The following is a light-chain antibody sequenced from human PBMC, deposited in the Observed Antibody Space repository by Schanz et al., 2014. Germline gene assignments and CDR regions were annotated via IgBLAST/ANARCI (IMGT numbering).Light chain of an antibody. J-gene: IGKJ1*01. CDR1: QSVNSN. V-gene: IGKV3-15*01. CDR2: GAS. CDR3: QQYNNWPRT. Sequence: IVMTQSPATLSVSPGERASLSCRASQSVNSNLAWYQQKPGQAPRLLIYGASTRATGIPARFSGSGSGSGFTLTISSLQSEDFAVYYCQQYNNWPRTFGQGTKVEIK.